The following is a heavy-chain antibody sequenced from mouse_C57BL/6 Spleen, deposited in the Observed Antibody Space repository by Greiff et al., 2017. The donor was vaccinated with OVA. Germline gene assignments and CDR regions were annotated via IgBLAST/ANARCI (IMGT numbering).Heavy chain of an antibody. CDR3: ASRNYYGSSYVHWYFDV. CDR2: IYPGSGNT. V-gene: IGHV1-76*01. D-gene: IGHD1-1*01. J-gene: IGHJ1*03. Sequence: VQLQQSGAELVRPGASVKLSCKASGYTFTDYYINWVKQRPGQGLEWIARIYPGSGNTYYNEKFKGKATLTAEKSSSTAYMQLSSLTSEDSAVYFCASRNYYGSSYVHWYFDVWGTGTTVTVSS. CDR1: GYTFTDYY.